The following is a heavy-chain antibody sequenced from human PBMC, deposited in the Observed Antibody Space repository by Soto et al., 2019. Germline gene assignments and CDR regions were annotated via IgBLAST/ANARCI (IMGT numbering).Heavy chain of an antibody. CDR3: ARDKVASYYYGMDV. D-gene: IGHD5-12*01. J-gene: IGHJ6*02. CDR1: GFTFSSYS. V-gene: IGHV3-21*01. CDR2: ISSSSSYI. Sequence: PGGSLRLSCAASGFTFSSYSMNWVRQAPGKGLEWVSSISSSSSYIYYADSVKGRFTISRDNAKNSLYLQMNSLRAEDTAVYYCARDKVASYYYGMDVWGQGXTVTVSS.